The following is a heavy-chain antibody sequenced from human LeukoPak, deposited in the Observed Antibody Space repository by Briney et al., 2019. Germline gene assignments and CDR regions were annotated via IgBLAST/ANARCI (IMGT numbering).Heavy chain of an antibody. D-gene: IGHD6-13*01. Sequence: GGSLRLSCAASGFTVSSNYMSWVRQAPGKGLEWVSVIYSGGSTYYADSVKGRFTISRDNSKNTLYLQMNSLRAEDTAVYYCARRQGGSWSKREYYFDYWGQGTLVTVSS. CDR2: IYSGGST. J-gene: IGHJ4*02. V-gene: IGHV3-53*01. CDR1: GFTVSSNY. CDR3: ARRQGGSWSKREYYFDY.